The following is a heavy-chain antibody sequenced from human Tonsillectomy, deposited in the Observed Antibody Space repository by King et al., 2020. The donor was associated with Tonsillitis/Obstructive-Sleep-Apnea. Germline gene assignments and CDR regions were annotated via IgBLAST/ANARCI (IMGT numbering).Heavy chain of an antibody. CDR3: ARQQYYYYYMDV. V-gene: IGHV4-39*01. Sequence: QLQESGPGLVKPSETLSLTCTVSGGSISSSSYYWGWIRQPPGKGLEWIGSIYYSGGTYYNPSLKSRVTISVDTSKNQFSLKLSSVTAADTAVYYCARQQYYYYYMDVWGKGTTVTVSS. J-gene: IGHJ6*03. CDR1: GGSISSSSYY. CDR2: IYYSGGT.